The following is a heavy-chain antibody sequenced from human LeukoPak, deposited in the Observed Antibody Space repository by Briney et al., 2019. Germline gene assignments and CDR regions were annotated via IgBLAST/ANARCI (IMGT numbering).Heavy chain of an antibody. V-gene: IGHV1-69*13. Sequence: AVKVSCKASGGTFSSYAISWVRQAPGQGLEWMGGIIPIFRTAHYAQKLQGRVSITADESTGTVYMELYSLRSEDTAVYYCARDPQDSYYNSSAHAIWGQGTLVTVSS. J-gene: IGHJ1*01. CDR3: ARDPQDSYYNSSAHAI. CDR2: IIPIFRTA. D-gene: IGHD3-22*01. CDR1: GGTFSSYA.